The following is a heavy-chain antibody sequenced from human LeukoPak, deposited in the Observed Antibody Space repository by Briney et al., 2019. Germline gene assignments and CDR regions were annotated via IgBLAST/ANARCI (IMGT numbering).Heavy chain of an antibody. J-gene: IGHJ4*02. CDR3: ARGQNIPA. CDR1: GFSFSSTW. CDR2: INIDGSQR. V-gene: IGHV3-7*03. D-gene: IGHD1/OR15-1a*01. Sequence: GGSLRLSCAASGFSFSSTWMTWVRQTPGKGLELVSNINIDGSQRYHAYSVEGRFTISRDNVKNTLYLQMNSLRVEDTAVYYCARGQNIPAWGQGTLVTVSS.